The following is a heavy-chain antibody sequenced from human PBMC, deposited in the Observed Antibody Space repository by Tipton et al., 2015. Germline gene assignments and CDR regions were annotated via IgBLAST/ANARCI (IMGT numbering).Heavy chain of an antibody. CDR3: ARVRYDSSGYQNWYFDL. D-gene: IGHD3-22*01. CDR1: GGAINIGDYY. J-gene: IGHJ2*01. Sequence: TLSLTCTVSGGAINIGDYYWSWIRQPPGKGLEYIGNIYHSGSTYYNPSLKSRVAISLDTSKNQFSLKLNSVTAADTAVYYCARVRYDSSGYQNWYFDLWGRGTLVTVSS. CDR2: IYHSGST. V-gene: IGHV4-30-4*01.